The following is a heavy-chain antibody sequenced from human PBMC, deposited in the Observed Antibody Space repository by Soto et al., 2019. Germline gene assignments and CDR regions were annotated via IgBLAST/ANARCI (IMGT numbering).Heavy chain of an antibody. V-gene: IGHV3-23*01. Sequence: GGSLRLSCAASGFTFSSYAMSWVRQAPGKGLEWVSAISGSGGSTYYADSVKGRFTISRENSKNTLHLQMNSLRAEDTAVYYCAKAQLMGATDRSFDYWGQGTLVTVSS. D-gene: IGHD1-26*01. CDR2: ISGSGGST. CDR3: AKAQLMGATDRSFDY. J-gene: IGHJ4*02. CDR1: GFTFSSYA.